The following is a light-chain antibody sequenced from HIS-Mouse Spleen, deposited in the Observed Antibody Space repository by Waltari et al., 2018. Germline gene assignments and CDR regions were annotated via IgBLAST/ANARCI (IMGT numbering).Light chain of an antibody. V-gene: IGLV3-10*01. J-gene: IGLJ2*01. CDR1: ALPKQS. Sequence: SYELTQPPSVSVSPGQTARITCSGDALPKQSRYWYQPKSGQAPVLVIYEDSKRPSGIPERFSGSSSGTMATLTISGAQVEDEADYYCYSTDSSGNHRVFGGGTKLTVL. CDR3: YSTDSSGNHRV. CDR2: EDS.